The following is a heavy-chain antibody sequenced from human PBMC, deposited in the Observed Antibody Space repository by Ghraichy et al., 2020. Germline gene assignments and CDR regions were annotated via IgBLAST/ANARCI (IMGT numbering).Heavy chain of an antibody. CDR2: IYSGGST. CDR3: ARRFYDFWSGYSDYFFDY. Sequence: GGSPRLSCAASGFTVSSNYMSWVRQAPGKGLEWVSVIYSGGSTYYAVSVKGRFTISRDNSKNTLYLQMNSLRAEDTAVYYCARRFYDFWSGYSDYFFDYWGQGTLVTVSS. D-gene: IGHD3-3*01. J-gene: IGHJ4*02. CDR1: GFTVSSNY. V-gene: IGHV3-53*01.